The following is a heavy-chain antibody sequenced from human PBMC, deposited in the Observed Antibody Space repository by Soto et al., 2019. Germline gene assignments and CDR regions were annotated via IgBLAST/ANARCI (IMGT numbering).Heavy chain of an antibody. J-gene: IGHJ5*02. Sequence: EVQVVESGGGLVQPGGSLRLSCAGSGFTFSDYWMSWARQAPGKGLEWVANIKYDGSEEYYVDSVRGRFTISRDNAMNSLHLQMNSLRADDTAGYYCARFASGKSASTWGQGTLVTVSS. D-gene: IGHD5-12*01. CDR2: IKYDGSEE. V-gene: IGHV3-7*05. CDR3: ARFASGKSAST. CDR1: GFTFSDYW.